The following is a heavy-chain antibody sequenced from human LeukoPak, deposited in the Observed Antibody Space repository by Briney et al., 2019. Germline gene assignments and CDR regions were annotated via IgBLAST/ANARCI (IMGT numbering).Heavy chain of an antibody. D-gene: IGHD6-13*01. CDR3: ARVPSSSWYYFDY. J-gene: IGHJ4*02. V-gene: IGHV3-21*01. CDR2: ISSSSSYI. Sequence: GGSLRLSCAASGFTFGSFGMHWVRQAPGKGLEWVSSISSSSSYIYYADSVKGRFTISRDNAKNSLYLQMNSLRAEDTAVYYCARVPSSSWYYFDYWGQGTLVTASS. CDR1: GFTFGSFG.